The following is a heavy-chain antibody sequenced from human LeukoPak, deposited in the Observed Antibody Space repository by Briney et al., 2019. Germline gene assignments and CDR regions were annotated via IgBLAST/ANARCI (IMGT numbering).Heavy chain of an antibody. CDR3: ARRITMVRGVIAYFDY. V-gene: IGHV5-51*01. J-gene: IGHJ4*02. CDR1: GYSFTSYW. CDR2: IYPGDSDT. Sequence: GESLKISCKGSGYSFTSYWIGWVRQMPGEGLEWMGIIYPGDSDTRYSPSFQGQVTISADKSISTAYLQWSSLKASDTAMYYCARRITMVRGVIAYFDYWGQGTLVTVSS. D-gene: IGHD3-10*01.